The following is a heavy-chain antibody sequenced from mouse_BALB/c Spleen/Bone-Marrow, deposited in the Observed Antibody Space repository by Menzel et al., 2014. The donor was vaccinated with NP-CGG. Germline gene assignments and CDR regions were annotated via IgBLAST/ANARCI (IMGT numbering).Heavy chain of an antibody. D-gene: IGHD1-2*01. J-gene: IGHJ2*01. CDR1: GYTFTSYW. Sequence: QVQLQQSGAELAKPGASVKMSCKASGYTFTSYWMHWVKQRPGQGLEWIGYINPNTGYTEYNQKFKDKATLTADKSSSTAYMQLSSLTSEDSAVYYCARAPLLRLRNYFDYWGPGTTLTVSS. CDR3: ARAPLLRLRNYFDY. CDR2: INPNTGYT. V-gene: IGHV1-7*01.